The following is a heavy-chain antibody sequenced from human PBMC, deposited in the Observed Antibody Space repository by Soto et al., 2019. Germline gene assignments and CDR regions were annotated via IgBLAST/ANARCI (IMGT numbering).Heavy chain of an antibody. J-gene: IGHJ4*01. Sequence: GESLKISCRGSGYTFTTYWIAWVRQMPGKGLKWMGIIYPGDSSTTYSPSFQGQVTFSVDKSISTATLQWSSLKASDTAIYYCARLSPIIPAAIQSYYFDYWGHGTLVTVSS. V-gene: IGHV5-51*01. D-gene: IGHD2-2*02. CDR2: IYPGDSST. CDR3: ARLSPIIPAAIQSYYFDY. CDR1: GYTFTTYW.